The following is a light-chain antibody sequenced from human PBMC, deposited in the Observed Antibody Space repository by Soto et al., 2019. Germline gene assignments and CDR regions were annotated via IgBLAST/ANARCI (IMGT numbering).Light chain of an antibody. CDR3: QQYNSYSRGT. V-gene: IGKV3-15*01. CDR2: GAS. Sequence: ETVMPHAPDTLSLSPGERASLSCRASQSVRDNLAWYQQRPGQGPRLLIYGASTRATGLPARFSGSGSGTEFTLTISSLQPDDLATYYCQQYNSYSRGTVGQGTKVAIK. J-gene: IGKJ1*01. CDR1: QSVRDN.